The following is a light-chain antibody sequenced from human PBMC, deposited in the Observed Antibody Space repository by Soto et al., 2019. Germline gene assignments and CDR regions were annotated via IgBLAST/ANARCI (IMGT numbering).Light chain of an antibody. CDR3: QQYNNWPPYT. CDR1: QSVSSD. CDR2: GAS. V-gene: IGKV3-15*01. J-gene: IGKJ2*01. Sequence: EIVMTQSPTTLSVSPGESVTLSCRASQSVSSDLAWYQQKPGQAPRLLIYGASTRATGIPARFSGSGSGTDFTLTISSLQSEDFAVYYCQQYNNWPPYTFGQGTKLEIK.